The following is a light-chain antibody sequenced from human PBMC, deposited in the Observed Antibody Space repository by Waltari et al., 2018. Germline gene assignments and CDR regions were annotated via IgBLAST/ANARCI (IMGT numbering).Light chain of an antibody. CDR1: QSISSW. Sequence: DIQMTQSPSTLSASVGDRVTITCRASQSISSWLAWYQQKPGKAPKLLIYKASSLESGFPSRFSGSGSGTEFTLTISSLQPDDFATYYCQQYNSYSVFGQGTKLEIK. V-gene: IGKV1-5*03. J-gene: IGKJ2*01. CDR2: KAS. CDR3: QQYNSYSV.